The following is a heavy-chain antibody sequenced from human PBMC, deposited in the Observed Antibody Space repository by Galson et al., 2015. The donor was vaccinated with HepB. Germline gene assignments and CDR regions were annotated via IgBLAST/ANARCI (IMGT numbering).Heavy chain of an antibody. V-gene: IGHV4-39*01. CDR2: IYHGGRA. CDR1: GGSIASGNSY. D-gene: IGHD3-3*01. J-gene: IGHJ4*02. Sequence: SETLSLTCSVSGGSIASGNSYWGWLRQPPGKGLEWIGNIYHGGRAYYTPSLESRATISIDKSKSQFSLRLTSVTATDTALYYCARAVAEWFDGTHYSWYFDLWGQGTLVTVSS. CDR3: ARAVAEWFDGTHYSWYFDL.